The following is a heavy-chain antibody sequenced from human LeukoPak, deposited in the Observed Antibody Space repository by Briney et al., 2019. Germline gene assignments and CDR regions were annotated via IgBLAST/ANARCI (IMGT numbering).Heavy chain of an antibody. D-gene: IGHD3-16*02. V-gene: IGHV3-30*02. CDR3: AKDGELSDVFDY. CDR1: GFTFSSYG. CDR2: IRYDGSKK. Sequence: GGSLRLSCAASGFTFSSYGMRWVRQAPGKGLEWVAFIRYDGSKKYYADSVKGRFTISRDNSKNTLYLQMNSLRAEDTAVYYCAKDGELSDVFDYWGQGTLVTVSS. J-gene: IGHJ4*02.